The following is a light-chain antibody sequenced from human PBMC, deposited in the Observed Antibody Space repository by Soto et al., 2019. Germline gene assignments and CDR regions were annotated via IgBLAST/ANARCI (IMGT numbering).Light chain of an antibody. CDR1: SSDVGGYNY. CDR2: DVR. J-gene: IGLJ1*01. CDR3: SSYTTVSTYV. V-gene: IGLV2-14*01. Sequence: QSALTQPSSGSGSPGQSITISCTGTSSDVGGYNYVSWYQQHPGKAPKLMIYDVRNRPSGVSNRFSGSKSVNTASLTISGLQAEDEADYYCSSYTTVSTYVFGPGTKVTVL.